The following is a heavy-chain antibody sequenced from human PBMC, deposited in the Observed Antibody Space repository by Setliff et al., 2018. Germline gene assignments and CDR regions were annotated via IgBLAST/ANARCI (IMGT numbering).Heavy chain of an antibody. J-gene: IGHJ5*02. CDR1: GASISSSSVNNF. Sequence: SETLSLTCTVSGASISSSSVNNFWTWIRQLPGKGLEWIGYMNYGGTAYYNPSLKSRVTISVDTSKNQFSLKLDSVIVADTAVYYCARVRARVIVATPPNNWFDPWGQGTLVTVSS. V-gene: IGHV4-39*01. D-gene: IGHD2-15*01. CDR2: MNYGGTA. CDR3: ARVRARVIVATPPNNWFDP.